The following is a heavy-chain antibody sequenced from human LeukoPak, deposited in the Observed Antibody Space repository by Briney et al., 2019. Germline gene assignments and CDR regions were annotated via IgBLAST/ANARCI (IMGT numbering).Heavy chain of an antibody. CDR1: GYSFTSYW. J-gene: IGHJ3*02. CDR3: ARQGYCDSHDAFDI. D-gene: IGHD3-22*01. CDR2: IYPGDSDT. V-gene: IGHV5-51*01. Sequence: GESLKISSKGSGYSFTSYWIGWVCQMPGKGLEWKGIIYPGDSDTRYSPSFQGRVTISADKSVSTAYLQWSSLKASDTAMYYCARQGYCDSHDAFDIWGQGTMVTVSS.